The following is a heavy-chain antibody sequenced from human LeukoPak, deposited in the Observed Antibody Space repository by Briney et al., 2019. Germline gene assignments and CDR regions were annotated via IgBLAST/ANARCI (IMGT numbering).Heavy chain of an antibody. J-gene: IGHJ4*02. V-gene: IGHV4-59*01. CDR2: IYYSGST. CDR1: GGSISSYY. D-gene: IGHD4-17*01. CDR3: ARGEDDYGDYVHDY. Sequence: SETLSLTCTVSGGSISSYYWSWIRQPPGKGLEWIGYIYYSGSTNHNPSLKSRVTISVDTSKNQFSLKLSSVTAADTAVYYCARGEDDYGDYVHDYWGQGTLVTVSS.